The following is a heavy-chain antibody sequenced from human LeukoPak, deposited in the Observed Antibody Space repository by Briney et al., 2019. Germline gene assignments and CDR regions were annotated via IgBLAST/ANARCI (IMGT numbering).Heavy chain of an antibody. CDR1: GFIFSSYA. D-gene: IGHD6-13*01. CDR2: IWSDGSNK. J-gene: IGHJ5*02. V-gene: IGHV3-33*01. CDR3: ARGIAAAGNPNWFDP. Sequence: GGSQRLSCAASGFIFSSYAMHWVRQAPGTGLEWVAVIWSDGSNKYYADSVKGRFTISRDNSKNTLYLQMNSLRAEDTAVYYCARGIAAAGNPNWFDPWGQGTLVTVSS.